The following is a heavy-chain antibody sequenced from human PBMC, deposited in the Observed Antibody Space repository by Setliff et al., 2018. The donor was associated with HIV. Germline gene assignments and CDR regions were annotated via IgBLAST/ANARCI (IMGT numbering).Heavy chain of an antibody. CDR1: GGSFSGYY. J-gene: IGHJ4*02. D-gene: IGHD6-6*01. CDR2: IYYSGST. Sequence: PSETLSLTCAVYGGSFSGYYWSWIRQPPGKELEWIGYIYYSGSTNYNPSLKSRVTISVDTSKNQFSLKLSSVTAADTAVYYCARVLIAARSKYFDYWGQGTLVTVSS. CDR3: ARVLIAARSKYFDY. V-gene: IGHV4-59*01.